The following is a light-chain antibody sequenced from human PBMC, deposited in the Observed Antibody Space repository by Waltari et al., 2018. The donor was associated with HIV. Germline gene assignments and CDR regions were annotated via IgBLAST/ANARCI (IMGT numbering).Light chain of an antibody. CDR1: SSNIGADDN. CDR3: QSYDRSLSAWV. V-gene: IGLV1-40*01. CDR2: GNS. Sequence: QSVLAQPPSVSGAPGQRVTISRTGSSSNIGADDNGYWYQHLPGTAPQPLTYGNSNRPSGGPNRFSGSKSDTSASLAITGLQAEDEADYYCQSYDRSLSAWVFGGGTRLNVL. J-gene: IGLJ3*02.